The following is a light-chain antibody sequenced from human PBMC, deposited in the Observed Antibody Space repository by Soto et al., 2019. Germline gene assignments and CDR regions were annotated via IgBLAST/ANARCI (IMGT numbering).Light chain of an antibody. J-gene: IGLJ1*01. Sequence: LTQPASVSGSPGQSITISCTGTSSDVGGYNYVSWYQQHPGKAPKLMIYDVSNRPSGVSNRFSGSKSGNTASLTISGLQAEDEADYYCSSYTSSSTWVLGTGTKVTVL. CDR3: SSYTSSSTWV. CDR1: SSDVGGYNY. CDR2: DVS. V-gene: IGLV2-14*01.